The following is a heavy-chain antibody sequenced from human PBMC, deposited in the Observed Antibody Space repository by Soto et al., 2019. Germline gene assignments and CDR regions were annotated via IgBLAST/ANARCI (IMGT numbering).Heavy chain of an antibody. V-gene: IGHV3-74*01. CDR1: GFTFSNHW. CDR2: INTEGGIT. J-gene: IGHJ4*02. Sequence: GGSLRLSCAASGFTFSNHWMHWVRQAPGKGLVWVARINTEGGITTYADSVKGRFTISRDNAKNTLYLHMNSLRAEDTAVYFCTRSLLGRSDYWGQGTLVTVSS. CDR3: TRSLLGRSDY.